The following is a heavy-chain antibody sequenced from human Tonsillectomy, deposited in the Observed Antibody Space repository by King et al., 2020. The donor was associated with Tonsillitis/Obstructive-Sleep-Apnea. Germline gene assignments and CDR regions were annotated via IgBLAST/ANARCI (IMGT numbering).Heavy chain of an antibody. CDR2: IKSKTDGGTT. CDR1: GFTFSNAW. V-gene: IGHV3-15*01. D-gene: IGHD4-23*01. J-gene: IGHJ4*02. Sequence: QLVQSGGGLVKPGESLRLSCAASGFTFSNAWMSWVRQAPGKGLEWGGRIKSKTDGGTTDYAAPVKGRFTISRDDSKNTLYLQMNSLKTEDTAVYYCTTDRRWWGQGSLVTVSS. CDR3: TTDRRW.